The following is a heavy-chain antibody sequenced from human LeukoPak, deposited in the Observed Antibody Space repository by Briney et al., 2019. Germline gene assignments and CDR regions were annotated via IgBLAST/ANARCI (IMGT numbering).Heavy chain of an antibody. D-gene: IGHD1-26*01. Sequence: GGSLRLSCAASGFTFSSYAMSWVRQAPGKGLEWVSGISGSGDSTYYADSVKGRFTISRDNSRNTLYLQMNSLRAEDTAVYYCARDNGSYHDAFDIWGQGTMVTVSS. J-gene: IGHJ3*02. CDR3: ARDNGSYHDAFDI. V-gene: IGHV3-23*01. CDR1: GFTFSSYA. CDR2: ISGSGDST.